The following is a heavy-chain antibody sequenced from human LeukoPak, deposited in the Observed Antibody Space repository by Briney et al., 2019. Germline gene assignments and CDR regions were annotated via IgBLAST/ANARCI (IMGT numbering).Heavy chain of an antibody. J-gene: IGHJ4*02. CDR3: ARDPPQWPNPPPIDY. CDR2: IKQDGSEK. CDR1: GFTFSSYW. V-gene: IGHV3-7*01. Sequence: PGGSLRLSCAASGFTFSSYWMSWVRQAPGKGLEWVANIKQDGSEKYYVDSVKGRFTISRDNAKNTLYLQMNSLRAEDTAVYYCARDPPQWPNPPPIDYWGQGTLVTVSS. D-gene: IGHD6-19*01.